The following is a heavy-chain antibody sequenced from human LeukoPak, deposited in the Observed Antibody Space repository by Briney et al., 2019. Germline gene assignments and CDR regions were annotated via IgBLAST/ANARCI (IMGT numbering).Heavy chain of an antibody. J-gene: IGHJ6*03. V-gene: IGHV4-59*11. D-gene: IGHD5-24*01. Sequence: SETLSLTCSVSGGSISGHYWSWIRQPPGKGLEWIGYIDYSGSTNNNPSLKSRVTISVDTSNNQLSLKLTSVTAADTAVYYCARESPVKDGYFYYYYMDVWGKGTTVTISS. CDR3: ARESPVKDGYFYYYYMDV. CDR1: GGSISGHY. CDR2: IDYSGST.